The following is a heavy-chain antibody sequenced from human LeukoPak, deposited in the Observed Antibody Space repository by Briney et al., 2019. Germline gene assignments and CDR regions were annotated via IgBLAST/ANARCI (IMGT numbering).Heavy chain of an antibody. V-gene: IGHV3-66*01. CDR2: IYSGGST. Sequence: GGSLRLSCGASGFTVSSNYMSWVRQAPGKGLEWVSVIYSGGSTYYADSVKGRFTISRDNSKNTLYLQMNSLRAEDTAVYYCARGVRRRPDAFDIWGQGTMVTVSS. CDR3: ARGVRRRPDAFDI. D-gene: IGHD6-25*01. CDR1: GFTVSSNY. J-gene: IGHJ3*02.